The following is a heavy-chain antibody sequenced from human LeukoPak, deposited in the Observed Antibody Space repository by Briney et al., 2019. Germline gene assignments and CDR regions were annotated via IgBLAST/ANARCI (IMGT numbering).Heavy chain of an antibody. V-gene: IGHV3-43*01. CDR3: AKDISGGQGLIAVAGTTRDYYGMDV. J-gene: IGHJ6*02. CDR1: GFTFDDYT. CDR2: ISWDGGST. Sequence: GGSLRLSCAASGFTFDDYTMHWVRQAPGKGLEWVSLISWDGGSTYYADSVKGRFTISRDNSKNSLYLQMNSLRTEDTALYYCAKDISGGQGLIAVAGTTRDYYGMDVWGQGTTVTVS. D-gene: IGHD6-19*01.